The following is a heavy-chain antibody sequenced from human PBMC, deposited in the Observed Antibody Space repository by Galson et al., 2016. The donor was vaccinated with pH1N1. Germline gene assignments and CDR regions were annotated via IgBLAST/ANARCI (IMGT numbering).Heavy chain of an antibody. CDR1: GYSVTRYY. Sequence: SVKVSCKASGYSVTRYYMHWVRQAPGRGLEWMGIIDPSDGTTTYSQKFRGRITMTRDTPTNSVYMELSSLTSDDTAVYYCARRYNFDYWGQGTLITVSS. CDR3: ARRYNFDY. CDR2: IDPSDGTT. J-gene: IGHJ4*02. D-gene: IGHD5-18*01. V-gene: IGHV1-46*01.